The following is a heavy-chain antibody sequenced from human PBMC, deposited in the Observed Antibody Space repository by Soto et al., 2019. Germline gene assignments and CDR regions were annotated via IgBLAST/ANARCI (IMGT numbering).Heavy chain of an antibody. CDR1: GYTFTSYG. V-gene: IGHV1-18*01. J-gene: IGHJ5*02. Sequence: GASVKVSCKASGYTFTSYGISWVRQAPGQGLEWMGWISAYKGNTNYAQKLQGRVTMTTDTSTSTAYMELRSLRSEDTAVYYCARDSSSWHTRARWFDPWGQGTLVTVS. CDR2: ISAYKGNT. CDR3: ARDSSSWHTRARWFDP. D-gene: IGHD6-13*01.